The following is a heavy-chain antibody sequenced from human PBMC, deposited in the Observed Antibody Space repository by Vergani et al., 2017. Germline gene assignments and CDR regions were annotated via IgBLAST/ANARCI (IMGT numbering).Heavy chain of an antibody. D-gene: IGHD2-15*01. J-gene: IGHJ4*02. CDR3: ARDYTDCSGGSCTIYYFDY. V-gene: IGHV3-11*05. CDR2: ISSSSSYT. CDR1: GFTFSDYY. Sequence: QVQLVESGGGLVKPGGSLRLSCAASGFTFSDYYMSWIRQAPGKGLEWVSYISSSSSYTNYADSVKGRFTISRDNAKNSLYLQMNSLRAEDTAVYYCARDYTDCSGGSCTIYYFDYWGQGTLVTVSS.